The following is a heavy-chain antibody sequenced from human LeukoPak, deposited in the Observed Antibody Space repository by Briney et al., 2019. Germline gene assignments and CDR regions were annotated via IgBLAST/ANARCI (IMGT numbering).Heavy chain of an antibody. J-gene: IGHJ6*03. Sequence: SETLSLTCTVSGGSISSYYWSWIRQPPGKGLEWIGYIYYSGSTNYNPSLKSRVTISVDTSKNQFSLKLSSVTAADTAVYYCARGDDSSGYYYGPLRNYYYYMDVWGKGTTVTVSS. CDR2: IYYSGST. CDR1: GGSISSYY. D-gene: IGHD3-22*01. V-gene: IGHV4-59*01. CDR3: ARGDDSSGYYYGPLRNYYYYMDV.